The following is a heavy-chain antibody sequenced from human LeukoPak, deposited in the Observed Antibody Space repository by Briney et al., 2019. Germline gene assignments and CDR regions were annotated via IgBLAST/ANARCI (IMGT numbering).Heavy chain of an antibody. D-gene: IGHD3-22*01. V-gene: IGHV4-59*11. CDR1: GGSITSHY. CDR3: ARGDPAWDYDTSSYYPDAFDI. Sequence: SETLSLTCTVSGGSITSHYCNWIRQPPGKGLEWIGYIYYSGSTKYNPSPESRVTISVDTSKNQFSLKLRSVTAADTAVYYCARGDPAWDYDTSSYYPDAFDIWGQGTMVTVSS. CDR2: IYYSGST. J-gene: IGHJ3*02.